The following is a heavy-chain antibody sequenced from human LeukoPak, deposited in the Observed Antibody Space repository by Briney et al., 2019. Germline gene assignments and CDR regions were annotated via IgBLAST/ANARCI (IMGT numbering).Heavy chain of an antibody. CDR1: GFTFSSYA. J-gene: IGHJ4*02. CDR3: ARDRSCDY. Sequence: GGSLRLSCAASGFTFSSYAMSWVRQAPGKGLEWVSAISGSGFNTYYADSVKGRFTVSRDNSKNTLYLEMNSLGVEDTALYYCARDRSCDYWGQGTLVTVSS. V-gene: IGHV3-23*01. D-gene: IGHD6-6*01. CDR2: ISGSGFNT.